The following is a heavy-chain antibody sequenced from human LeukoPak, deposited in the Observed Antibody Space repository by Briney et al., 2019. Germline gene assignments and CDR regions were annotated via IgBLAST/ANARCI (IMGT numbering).Heavy chain of an antibody. D-gene: IGHD4-23*01. V-gene: IGHV3-74*01. CDR1: GFTFSNYW. CDR2: IYSDVTIT. Sequence: GGSLRLSCAASGFTFSNYWMHWVRQAPGKGLVWVARIYSDVTITRYADSVKGRFTISRDNAKNTLYLQINSLRAEDTAVYYCVKEGGALRWFLDYWGQGTLVTVSS. CDR3: VKEGGALRWFLDY. J-gene: IGHJ4*02.